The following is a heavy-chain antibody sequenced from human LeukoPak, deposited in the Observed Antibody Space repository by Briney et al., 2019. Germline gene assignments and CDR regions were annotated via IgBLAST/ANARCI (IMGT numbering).Heavy chain of an antibody. Sequence: SETLSLTCTVSGGSISSYYWSWIRQPPGKGLEWIGYIYYSGSTNYNPSLKSRVTISVDTSKNQFSLKLSSVTAADTAVYYCARDLGYSSSWYEAFDIWGQGTMVTVSS. J-gene: IGHJ3*02. D-gene: IGHD6-13*01. CDR2: IYYSGST. CDR3: ARDLGYSSSWYEAFDI. CDR1: GGSISSYY. V-gene: IGHV4-59*01.